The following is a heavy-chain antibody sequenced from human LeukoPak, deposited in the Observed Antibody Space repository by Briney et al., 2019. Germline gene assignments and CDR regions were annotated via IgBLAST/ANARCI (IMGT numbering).Heavy chain of an antibody. CDR2: INPSGGST. V-gene: IGHV1-46*01. J-gene: IGHJ3*02. CDR1: GYTFTSYY. CDR3: ARGTVDYYDSSGDDAFDI. D-gene: IGHD3-22*01. Sequence: ASVKVSCKASGYTFTSYYMHWVRQAPGQGLEWMGIINPSGGSTGYAQKFQGRVTMTRDMSTSTVYMELSSLRSEDTAVYYCARGTVDYYDSSGDDAFDIWGQGTMVTVSS.